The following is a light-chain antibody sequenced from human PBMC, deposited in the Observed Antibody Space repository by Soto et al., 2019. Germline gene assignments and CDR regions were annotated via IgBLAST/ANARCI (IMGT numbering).Light chain of an antibody. V-gene: IGKV3-11*01. CDR1: LNVNSY. CDR3: QQRQYWPPIP. J-gene: IGKJ5*01. CDR2: DAS. Sequence: GLTQSPATLSLSPGERATLSCRASLNVNSYLAWYQQKPGQAPRLLIYDASNRAAGIPARFSGSGSGTDFTLTISSLEPEDFAIYYCQQRQYWPPIPFGQGTRLEI.